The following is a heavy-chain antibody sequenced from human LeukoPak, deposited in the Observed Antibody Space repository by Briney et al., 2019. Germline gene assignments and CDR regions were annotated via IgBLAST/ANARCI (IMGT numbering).Heavy chain of an antibody. CDR2: ISSSSSYI. CDR3: ARSELLWFGEFVNFDY. J-gene: IGHJ4*02. D-gene: IGHD3-10*01. V-gene: IGHV3-21*01. CDR1: GFTFSSYS. Sequence: GGSLRLSCAASGFTFSSYSVNWVRQAPGKGLEWVSSISSSSSYIYYADSVKGRFTISRDNAKNSLYLQMNSLRAEDTAVYYCARSELLWFGEFVNFDYWGQGTLVTVSS.